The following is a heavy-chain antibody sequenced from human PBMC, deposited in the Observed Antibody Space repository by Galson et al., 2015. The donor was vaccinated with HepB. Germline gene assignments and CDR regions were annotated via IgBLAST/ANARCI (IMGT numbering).Heavy chain of an antibody. D-gene: IGHD2-21*02. J-gene: IGHJ6*02. Sequence: PALVKPTQTLTLTCTFSGFSLSTSGVGVGWIRQPPGKALEWLAVIYWNDDKRYRPSLKSRLTITKDTSKNQVVLTMTNMDPVDTATYFCAHGTASPTGRYIMDVWGQGTTVTVSS. CDR2: IYWNDDK. CDR1: GFSLSTSGVG. CDR3: AHGTASPTGRYIMDV. V-gene: IGHV2-5*01.